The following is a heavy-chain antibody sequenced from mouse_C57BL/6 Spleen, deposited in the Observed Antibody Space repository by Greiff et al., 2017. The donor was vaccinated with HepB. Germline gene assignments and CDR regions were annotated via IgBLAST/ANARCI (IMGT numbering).Heavy chain of an antibody. CDR3: ARANYYGSSHWYFDV. D-gene: IGHD1-1*01. V-gene: IGHV1-7*01. J-gene: IGHJ1*03. CDR2: INPSSGYT. Sequence: VKLMESGAELAKPGASVKLSCKASGYTFTSYWMHWVKQRPGQGLEWIGYINPSSGYTKYNQKFKDQATLTADKSSSTAYMQLSSLTYEDSAVYYCARANYYGSSHWYFDVWGTGTTVTVSS. CDR1: GYTFTSYW.